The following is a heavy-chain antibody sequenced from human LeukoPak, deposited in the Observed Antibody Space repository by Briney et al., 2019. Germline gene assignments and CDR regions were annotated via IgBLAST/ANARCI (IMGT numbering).Heavy chain of an antibody. V-gene: IGHV3-33*01. CDR2: IWYDGSKK. Sequence: PGGSLRLSCATSGFTFTTYGFHWVRQAPGKGLEWVAVIWYDGSKKYYADSVKGRFTISRDNAKNSLYLQMHSLRAEDTAVYYCARVGGDYYDSSGPIDYWGQGTLVTVSS. CDR1: GFTFTTYG. J-gene: IGHJ4*02. D-gene: IGHD3-22*01. CDR3: ARVGGDYYDSSGPIDY.